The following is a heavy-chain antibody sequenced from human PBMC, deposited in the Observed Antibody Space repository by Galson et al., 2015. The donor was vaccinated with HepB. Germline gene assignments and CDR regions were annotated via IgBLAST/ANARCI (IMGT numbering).Heavy chain of an antibody. CDR2: IKVDGSEK. J-gene: IGHJ4*02. CDR1: GFTLRGYW. D-gene: IGHD3-10*01. CDR3: AKYGYGSGTSFSN. V-gene: IGHV3-7*03. Sequence: LRLSCAASGFTLRGYWLSWVRQTPGKGLEGVANIKVDGSEKYYVDSVQGRFTISRDNAKNSLYLQMNSLRAEDTALYYCAKYGYGSGTSFSNWGQGTPVTVSS.